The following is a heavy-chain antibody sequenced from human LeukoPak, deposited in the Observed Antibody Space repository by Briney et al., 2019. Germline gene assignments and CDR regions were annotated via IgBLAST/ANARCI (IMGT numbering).Heavy chain of an antibody. CDR2: ISTSRYYI. J-gene: IGHJ6*03. D-gene: IGHD1-26*01. CDR3: ARARVEGGYHYMAV. Sequence: GGSLRLSCAASGFTYSNYDMDWVRQAPGKGLEWVSSISTSRYYIYYADSVKGRFTISRDNANNSLYLQMNSLRAEDTAVYYCARARVEGGYHYMAVGGKGPRVTVP. CDR1: GFTYSNYD. V-gene: IGHV3-21*01.